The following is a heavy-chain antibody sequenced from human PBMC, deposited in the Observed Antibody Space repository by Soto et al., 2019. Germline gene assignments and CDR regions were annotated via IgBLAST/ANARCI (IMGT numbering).Heavy chain of an antibody. V-gene: IGHV3-15*07. CDR2: IKSKTDGGTT. D-gene: IGHD6-6*01. Sequence: GGSLRLSCAASGFTFSNAWMNWVRQAPGKGLEWVGRIKSKTDGGTTDYAAPVKGKFTISRDDSKTTLYLQMNSLKTEDTAVYYCTTVRIIAARPGDYYGMDVWGQGTTVTVSS. CDR1: GFTFSNAW. CDR3: TTVRIIAARPGDYYGMDV. J-gene: IGHJ6*02.